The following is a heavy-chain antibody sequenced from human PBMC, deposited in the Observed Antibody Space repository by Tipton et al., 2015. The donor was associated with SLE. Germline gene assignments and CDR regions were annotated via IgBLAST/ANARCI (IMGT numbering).Heavy chain of an antibody. CDR2: MYDSGST. CDR3: AGNSGHGVLGWNY. Sequence: TLSLTCTVSGGSISGHYWNWIRQPPGKGLEWIGYMYDSGSTNYNPSLKSRVTISVDTSKKQFSLRLSSVTAADTAVYYCAGNSGHGVLGWNYWGQGTLVTVSS. J-gene: IGHJ4*02. V-gene: IGHV4-59*11. D-gene: IGHD2-21*01. CDR1: GGSISGHY.